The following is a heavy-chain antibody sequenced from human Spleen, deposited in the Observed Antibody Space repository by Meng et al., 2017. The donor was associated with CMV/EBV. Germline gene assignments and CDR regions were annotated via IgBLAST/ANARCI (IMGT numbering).Heavy chain of an antibody. CDR3: ARDGTFDWNYEDY. V-gene: IGHV3-20*04. Sequence: GESLKISCAASGFILDDYGMSWVRQAPGKGLEWVSGINWNGDSRGYADSVKGRFTISRDKAKNSLYLQMNSLRAEDTALYYCARDGTFDWNYEDYWGQGTLVTVSS. D-gene: IGHD3-9*01. CDR1: GFILDDYG. J-gene: IGHJ4*02. CDR2: INWNGDSR.